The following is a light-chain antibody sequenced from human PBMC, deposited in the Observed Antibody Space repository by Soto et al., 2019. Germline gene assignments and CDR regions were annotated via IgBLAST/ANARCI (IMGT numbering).Light chain of an antibody. CDR1: QSVSSSD. CDR2: GAS. CDR3: QQYNNWPQT. V-gene: IGKV3-20*01. Sequence: ETVLTPSPGPLSLSPGEIATSFCRASQSVSSSDLAWYQQKPGQTPRLLIYGASSRATGTPDRFSGSGSGTDFILTISRLEPEDFAVYYCQQYNNWPQTFGQGTKVDIK. J-gene: IGKJ1*01.